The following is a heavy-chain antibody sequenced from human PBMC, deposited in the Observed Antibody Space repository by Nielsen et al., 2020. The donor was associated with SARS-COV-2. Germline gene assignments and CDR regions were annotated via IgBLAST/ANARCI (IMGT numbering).Heavy chain of an antibody. Sequence: SETLSLTCTVSGDSMSDSNYYWVWIRQPPGKGLEWIASIYYSGITYYNTSLKSRVTISIDTSKNHFSLRLNSVAAADTAVYYCARLNRSILTPLALASLRFDYWGQGSLVTVSS. CDR1: GDSMSDSNYY. CDR2: IYYSGIT. V-gene: IGHV4-39*02. CDR3: ARLNRSILTPLALASLRFDY. D-gene: IGHD3-3*02. J-gene: IGHJ4*02.